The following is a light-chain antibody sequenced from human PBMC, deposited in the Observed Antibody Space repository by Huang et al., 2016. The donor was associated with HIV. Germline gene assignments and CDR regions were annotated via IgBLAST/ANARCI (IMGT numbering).Light chain of an antibody. CDR2: DAS. Sequence: IVLKQSPATLSLSPGERATLSCRASQNISDYFAWYHQKPVQAPRLLIYDASKRATGIPPRFSGGGSGTDFTLTISSLAPEDFAFYYCHQRSRWPPTFGPGTAVEIK. V-gene: IGKV3-11*01. CDR3: HQRSRWPPT. CDR1: QNISDY. J-gene: IGKJ3*01.